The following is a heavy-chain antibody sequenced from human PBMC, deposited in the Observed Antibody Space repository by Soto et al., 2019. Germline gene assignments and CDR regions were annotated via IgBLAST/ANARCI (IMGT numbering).Heavy chain of an antibody. CDR1: GFTFSSSW. D-gene: IGHD2-2*01. Sequence: PGGSLRLSCVTSGFTFSSSWMHWVRQAPGKGLVWVSRVNEYGTDSNYADSVKGRFTISGDNSENTVYLQMNSLRVEDSAVYYCARVAVVTRGIDYWGQGTLVTVSS. V-gene: IGHV3-74*01. CDR3: ARVAVVTRGIDY. CDR2: VNEYGTDS. J-gene: IGHJ4*01.